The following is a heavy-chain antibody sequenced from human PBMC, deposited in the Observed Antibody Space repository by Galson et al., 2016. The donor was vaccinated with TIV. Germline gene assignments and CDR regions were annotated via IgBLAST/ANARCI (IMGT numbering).Heavy chain of an antibody. Sequence: SVKVSCKASTYTSTNYYMHWVRQAPGQGLEWMGIISPSGSRTTFAPNFQGRLTMTRDTSTSTVYMDLSSLQSEDTAVYYCAGGGTDYGGSGYLDYWGQGTLVTVSS. V-gene: IGHV1-46*01. D-gene: IGHD4-23*01. CDR1: TYTSTNYY. CDR2: ISPSGSRT. J-gene: IGHJ4*02. CDR3: AGGGTDYGGSGYLDY.